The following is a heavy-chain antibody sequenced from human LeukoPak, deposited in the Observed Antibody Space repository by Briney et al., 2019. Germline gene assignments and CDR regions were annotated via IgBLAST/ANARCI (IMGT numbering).Heavy chain of an antibody. CDR1: GFTFSSYG. CDR3: ARDGKGGKGYCSSTSCYGAAFDI. D-gene: IGHD2-2*01. V-gene: IGHV3-30*02. J-gene: IGHJ3*02. Sequence: GGSLRLSRAASGFTFSSYGMHWVRQAPGKGLEWVAFIRYDGSNKYYADSVKGRFTISRDNSKNTLYLQMNSLRAEDTAVYYCARDGKGGKGYCSSTSCYGAAFDIWGQGTMVTVSS. CDR2: IRYDGSNK.